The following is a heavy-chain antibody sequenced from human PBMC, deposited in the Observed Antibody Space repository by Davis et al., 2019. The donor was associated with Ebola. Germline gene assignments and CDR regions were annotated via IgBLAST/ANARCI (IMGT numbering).Heavy chain of an antibody. V-gene: IGHV3-74*01. D-gene: IGHD2-2*01. Sequence: HTGGSLRLSCEASGFTFSDYWMQWVRQDPGKGLVWVSRINSGGTITSYADSVKGRFTISRDNAKNSLYLQMNSLRAEDTAVYYCAMCSSTSCSQGLDYWGQGTLVTVSS. CDR1: GFTFSDYW. CDR3: AMCSSTSCSQGLDY. J-gene: IGHJ4*02. CDR2: INSGGTIT.